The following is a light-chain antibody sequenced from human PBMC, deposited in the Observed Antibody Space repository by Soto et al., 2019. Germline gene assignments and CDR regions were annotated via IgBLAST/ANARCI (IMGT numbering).Light chain of an antibody. CDR1: GPSIGTNT. V-gene: IGLV1-44*01. CDR3: AAWDGSLNNVL. CDR2: GDN. Sequence: QSVLTQPPSASGTPGQRVTISCSGGGPSIGTNTVNWYRQLPGTAPKLVIFGDNQRPSGVPDRFSGSKSGTSASLAISGLQSEDEADYYCAAWDGSLNNVLFGGGTKLTVL. J-gene: IGLJ2*01.